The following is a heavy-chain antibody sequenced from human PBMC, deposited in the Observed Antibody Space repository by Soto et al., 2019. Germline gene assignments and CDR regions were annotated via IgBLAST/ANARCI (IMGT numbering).Heavy chain of an antibody. Sequence: QLQLQESGPGLVKPSETLSLTCTVSGGSISSRGYYWGWIRQPPGKGLEWIGTIYYSGSTYYNPSLKSRVTISVDTSKTQFSPKLSSVTAADTAVYYCATSNWFDPWGQGTLVTVSS. CDR2: IYYSGST. CDR1: GGSISSRGYY. V-gene: IGHV4-39*01. J-gene: IGHJ5*02. CDR3: ATSNWFDP.